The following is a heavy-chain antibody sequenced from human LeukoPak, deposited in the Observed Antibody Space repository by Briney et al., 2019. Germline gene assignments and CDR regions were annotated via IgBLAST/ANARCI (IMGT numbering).Heavy chain of an antibody. Sequence: GGSLRLSCAASGFTLRGYGIHWVRQVPGKGLECVAFIRSDGSDKSYADSVKGRFTISRDNSENKLYLQINSLRVEDTAVYYCVKDTPTTGYHLDSWGQGTLVTVSS. J-gene: IGHJ4*02. CDR1: GFTLRGYG. D-gene: IGHD1-1*01. CDR3: VKDTPTTGYHLDS. CDR2: IRSDGSDK. V-gene: IGHV3-30*02.